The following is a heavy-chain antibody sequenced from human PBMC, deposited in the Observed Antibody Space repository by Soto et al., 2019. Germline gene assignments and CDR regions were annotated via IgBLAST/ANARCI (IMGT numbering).Heavy chain of an antibody. D-gene: IGHD3-3*01. J-gene: IGHJ5*02. CDR1: GGSISSHY. V-gene: IGHV4-59*11. CDR2: IYYSGST. CDR3: ARDVERITIFGVVIRGWFDP. Sequence: SETLSLTCTVSGGSISSHYWSWIRQPPGKGLEWIGYIYYSGSTNYNPSLKSRVTISVDTSKNQFSLKLSSVTAADTAVYYCARDVERITIFGVVIRGWFDPWDQGTLVTVSS.